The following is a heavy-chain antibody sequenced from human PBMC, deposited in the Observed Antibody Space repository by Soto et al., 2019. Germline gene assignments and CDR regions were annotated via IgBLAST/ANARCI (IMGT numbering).Heavy chain of an antibody. CDR3: ARAVAVPADFDY. CDR2: INAGNGNT. V-gene: IGHV1-3*01. D-gene: IGHD6-19*01. CDR1: GYTFSSHA. Sequence: ASVKVSCKASGYTFSSHATHWVRQAPGQRLEWMGWINAGNGNTKYSQKFQGRVTITRDTSASTAYMELSSLRSEDTAVYYCARAVAVPADFDYWGQGTLVTVSS. J-gene: IGHJ4*02.